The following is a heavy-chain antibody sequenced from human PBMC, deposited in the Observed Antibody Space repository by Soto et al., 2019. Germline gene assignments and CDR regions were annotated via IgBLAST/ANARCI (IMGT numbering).Heavy chain of an antibody. D-gene: IGHD3-3*01. Sequence: PGESLKISCKGSGYSFTSYWIGWVRQMPGKGLEWMGIIYPGDSDTRYSPSFQGQVTISADKSISTAYLQWSSLKASDTAMYYCATRSGYYDYYYYGMDVWGQGTTVTVSS. CDR3: ATRSGYYDYYYYGMDV. CDR2: IYPGDSDT. V-gene: IGHV5-51*01. J-gene: IGHJ6*02. CDR1: GYSFTSYW.